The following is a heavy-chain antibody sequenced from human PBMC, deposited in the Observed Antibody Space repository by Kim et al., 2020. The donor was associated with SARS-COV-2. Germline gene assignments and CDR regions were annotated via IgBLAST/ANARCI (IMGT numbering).Heavy chain of an antibody. Sequence: GGSLRLSCAASGFTFSSYGMHWVRQAPGKGLEWVAVIWYDGSNKYYADSVKGRFTISRDNSKNTLYLQMNSLRAEDTAVYYCARDLGGRDGYNYFDYWGQGTLVTVSS. CDR1: GFTFSSYG. D-gene: IGHD2-15*01. CDR3: ARDLGGRDGYNYFDY. CDR2: IWYDGSNK. J-gene: IGHJ4*02. V-gene: IGHV3-33*01.